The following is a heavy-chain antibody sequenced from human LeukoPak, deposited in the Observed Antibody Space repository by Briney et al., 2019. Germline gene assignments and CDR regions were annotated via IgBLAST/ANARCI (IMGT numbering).Heavy chain of an antibody. V-gene: IGHV3-30*18. CDR2: ISYDGSNK. CDR3: AKDWDRYCSGGSCYSSSYFDY. D-gene: IGHD2-15*01. Sequence: PGRSLRLSCAASGFTFSSYGMHWVRQAPGKGLEWVAVISYDGSNKYYADSVKGRFTISRDNSKNTLYLQMNSLRAEDTAVYYCAKDWDRYCSGGSCYSSSYFDYWGQGTLVTVSS. CDR1: GFTFSSYG. J-gene: IGHJ4*02.